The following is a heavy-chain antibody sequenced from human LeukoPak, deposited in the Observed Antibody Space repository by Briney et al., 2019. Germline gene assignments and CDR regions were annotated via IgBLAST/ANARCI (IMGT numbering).Heavy chain of an antibody. CDR3: ARDAQFTVVVPAAKLNYMDV. Sequence: ASVKVSCKASGYIFTGYYIHWVRQTPGQGLERIGWINPNTGGTNYAQKFEGRVIMTRDTSSTVYLEVRRLRSDDTAIYFCARDAQFTVVVPAAKLNYMDVWGTGTTVTVSS. V-gene: IGHV1-2*02. CDR2: INPNTGGT. D-gene: IGHD2-2*01. CDR1: GYIFTGYY. J-gene: IGHJ6*03.